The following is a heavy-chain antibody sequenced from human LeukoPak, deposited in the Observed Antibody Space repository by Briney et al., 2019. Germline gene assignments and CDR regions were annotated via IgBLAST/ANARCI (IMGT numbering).Heavy chain of an antibody. D-gene: IGHD2/OR15-2a*01. CDR2: ISSSGSTK. V-gene: IGHV3-48*01. CDR3: ARGGLSIMGY. J-gene: IGHJ4*02. Sequence: GGSLRLSCEASEFAFSSYWMHWVRQAPGKGLEWVSYISSSGSTKYYADSVKGRFTISRDNARNSLYLQMNSLRAEDTAVYFCARGGLSIMGYWGQGTLVTVSS. CDR1: EFAFSSYW.